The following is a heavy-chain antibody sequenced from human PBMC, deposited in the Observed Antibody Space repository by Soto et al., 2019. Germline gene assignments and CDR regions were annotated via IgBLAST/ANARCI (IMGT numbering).Heavy chain of an antibody. J-gene: IGHJ5*02. V-gene: IGHV4-34*01. CDR1: GGSFSGYY. D-gene: IGHD3-3*01. CDR2: INHSGST. CDR3: ARVARITIFGVVPSKFNWFDP. Sequence: QVQLQQWGAGLLKPSETLSLTCAVYGGSFSGYYWSWIRQPPGKGLEWIGEINHSGSTNYNPSLKSRVTISVDSSKNQFSLKLSSVTAADTAVYYCARVARITIFGVVPSKFNWFDPWGQGTLVTVSS.